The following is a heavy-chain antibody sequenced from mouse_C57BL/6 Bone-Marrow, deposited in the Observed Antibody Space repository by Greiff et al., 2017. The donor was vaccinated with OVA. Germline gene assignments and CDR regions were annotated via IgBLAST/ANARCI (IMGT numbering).Heavy chain of an antibody. D-gene: IGHD1-1*01. V-gene: IGHV1-26*01. Sequence: EVQLQQSGPELVKPGASVKISCKASGYTFTDYYMNWVKQSHGKSLEWIGDINPNNGGTSYNQKFKGKATLTVDKSSSTAYMELRSLTSEDSAVYYCARSRAYYYGSSWGYWYFDVWGTGTTVTVSS. CDR2: INPNNGGT. CDR3: ARSRAYYYGSSWGYWYFDV. J-gene: IGHJ1*03. CDR1: GYTFTDYY.